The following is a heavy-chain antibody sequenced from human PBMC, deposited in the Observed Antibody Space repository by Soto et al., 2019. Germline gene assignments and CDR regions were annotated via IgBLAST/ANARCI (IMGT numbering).Heavy chain of an antibody. V-gene: IGHV4-31*03. J-gene: IGHJ4*02. CDR3: ARDACINGLCSLDS. D-gene: IGHD2-8*01. CDR1: GGFVSSGAYY. CDR2: IYPGGTT. Sequence: QVQLQESGPGLLKPSQTLSLTCTVSGGFVSSGAYYWSWIRQHPVKGLEWIGYIYPGGTTYYNPSLTSRVSISVDTSKNQFAMHLKSVTVADTAVYYCARDACINGLCSLDSWGPGSQVTVSS.